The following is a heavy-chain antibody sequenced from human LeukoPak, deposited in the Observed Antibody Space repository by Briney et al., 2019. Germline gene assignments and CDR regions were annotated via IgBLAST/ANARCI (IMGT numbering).Heavy chain of an antibody. Sequence: SKTLSLTCAVYGESFSGYYWSWIRQPPGKGLEWIGEVNHSGSTNYNPSLKSRVTISVDTSKNQFSLKLTSVTAADTSVYYCATTGGLYAFDIWGQGTMVTVSS. D-gene: IGHD1-1*01. V-gene: IGHV4-34*01. CDR1: GESFSGYY. CDR2: VNHSGST. CDR3: ATTGGLYAFDI. J-gene: IGHJ3*02.